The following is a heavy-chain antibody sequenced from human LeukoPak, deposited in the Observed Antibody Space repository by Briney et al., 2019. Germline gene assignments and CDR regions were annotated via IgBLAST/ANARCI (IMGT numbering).Heavy chain of an antibody. V-gene: IGHV4-34*01. CDR2: INHSGST. D-gene: IGHD3-10*01. Sequence: SETLSLTCAVYGGSFSGYYWDWIRQPPGKGLEWIGEINHSGSTNYNPSLKSRVTISVDTSKNQFSLKLSSVAAADTAVYYCARERAMVRGVIGYMDVWGKGTTVTVSS. CDR3: ARERAMVRGVIGYMDV. J-gene: IGHJ6*03. CDR1: GGSFSGYY.